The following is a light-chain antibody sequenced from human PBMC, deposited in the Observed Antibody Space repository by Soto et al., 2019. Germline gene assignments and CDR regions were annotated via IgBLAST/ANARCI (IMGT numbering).Light chain of an antibody. J-gene: IGKJ1*01. Sequence: EIVITQSPATLSVSPGERATLSCRASQSVSSDLAWYHQKTGQAPRLLIYGASTRATGIPARFSGSGSGTEFTLKLKRLKSEEFAVYDCKKYNNWQRTVGQGTKGDIK. CDR2: GAS. CDR1: QSVSSD. CDR3: KKYNNWQRT. V-gene: IGKV3-15*01.